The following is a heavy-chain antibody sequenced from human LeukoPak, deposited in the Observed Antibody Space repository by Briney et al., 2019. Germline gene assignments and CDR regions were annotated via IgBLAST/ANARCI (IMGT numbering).Heavy chain of an antibody. CDR1: GGSFSGYY. Sequence: SETLSLTCAVYGGSFSGYYWNWIRQPPGKGLEWIGEINHSGSTNYNPSLKSRVTISVDTSKNQFSLKLSSVTAADTAVYYCASFDGYTTLDYWGQGTQVTVSS. J-gene: IGHJ4*02. D-gene: IGHD5-24*01. CDR2: INHSGST. CDR3: ASFDGYTTLDY. V-gene: IGHV4-34*01.